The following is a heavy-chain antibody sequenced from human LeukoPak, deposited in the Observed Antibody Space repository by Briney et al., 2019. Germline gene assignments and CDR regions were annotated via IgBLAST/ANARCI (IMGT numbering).Heavy chain of an antibody. V-gene: IGHV4-59*12. CDR1: GGSISSYY. Sequence: SETLSLTCTVSGGSISSYYWSRIRQPPGKGLEWIGYIYYSGSTNYNPSLKSRVTISVDTSKNQFSLKLSSVTAADTAVYYCARGSRITIFGVVINRENDYWGQGTLVTVSS. J-gene: IGHJ4*02. CDR2: IYYSGST. D-gene: IGHD3-3*01. CDR3: ARGSRITIFGVVINRENDY.